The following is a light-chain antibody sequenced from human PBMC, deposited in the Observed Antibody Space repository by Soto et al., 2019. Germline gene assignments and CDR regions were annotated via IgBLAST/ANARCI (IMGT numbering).Light chain of an antibody. V-gene: IGLV2-8*01. CDR2: DVS. Sequence: QSALTQPPSASGSPGQSVTISCTGTSSDVGGYNYVSWYQQHPGKAPKLMIYDVSSRPSGVPDRFSGSKSGNTASLTVSGLQAEDEADYYCSSYAGTHIVFGTGTEVTVL. CDR1: SSDVGGYNY. CDR3: SSYAGTHIV. J-gene: IGLJ1*01.